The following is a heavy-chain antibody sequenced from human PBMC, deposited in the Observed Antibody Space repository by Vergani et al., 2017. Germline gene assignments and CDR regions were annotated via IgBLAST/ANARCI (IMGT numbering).Heavy chain of an antibody. Sequence: EVQLVESGGGLVQPGGSLRLSCAASGFTFSSYWMSWVRQAPGKGLEWVANIKQDGREKYYVDSVKGRFTISRDNAKNSLYLQMNSLRAEDTAVYYCARDGPEGTTGTFDYWGQGTLVTVSS. CDR1: GFTFSSYW. J-gene: IGHJ4*02. CDR2: IKQDGREK. V-gene: IGHV3-7*01. CDR3: ARDGPEGTTGTFDY. D-gene: IGHD1-1*01.